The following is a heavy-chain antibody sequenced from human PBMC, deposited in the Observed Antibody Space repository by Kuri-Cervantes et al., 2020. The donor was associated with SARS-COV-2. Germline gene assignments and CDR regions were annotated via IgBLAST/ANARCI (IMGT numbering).Heavy chain of an antibody. V-gene: IGHV3-23*01. CDR1: GFTFSSYA. CDR3: ARVYEYVRLAWGMDV. CDR2: ISGSGGST. D-gene: IGHD2/OR15-2a*01. J-gene: IGHJ6*02. Sequence: GGSLRLSCAASGFTFSSYAMSWVRQAPGKGLEWVSAISGSGGSTYYADSVKGRFTISRDNPKNTLYLQMNRLTIEDTAVYYCARVYEYVRLAWGMDVWGQGTTVTDSS.